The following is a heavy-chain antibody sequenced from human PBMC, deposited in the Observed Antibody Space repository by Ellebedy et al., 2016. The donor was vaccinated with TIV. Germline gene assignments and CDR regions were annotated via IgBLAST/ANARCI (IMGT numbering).Heavy chain of an antibody. D-gene: IGHD4-17*01. Sequence: PGGSLRLSCAASGFTFSNYAMHWVRQAPGKGLEWVAVISYDGRNKYYADSVKGQFTISRENSKNTLYLQMNSLRAEDTAVYYCARDPGDYYLDFWGQGTLVTVSS. J-gene: IGHJ4*02. CDR1: GFTFSNYA. CDR2: ISYDGRNK. CDR3: ARDPGDYYLDF. V-gene: IGHV3-30*04.